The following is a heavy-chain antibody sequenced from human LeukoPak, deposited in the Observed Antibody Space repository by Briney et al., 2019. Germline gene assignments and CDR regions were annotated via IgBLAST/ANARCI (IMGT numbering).Heavy chain of an antibody. CDR1: GGSISSSSYY. V-gene: IGHV4-39*07. J-gene: IGHJ4*02. CDR2: SYYDGST. D-gene: IGHD2-2*01. Sequence: PSETLSLTCTVSGGSISSSSYYWGWIRQPPGKGLEWIGISYYDGSTDYSPSLKSRVTISVDTSKNQFSLKLNSVTAADTAVYYCARSGPPGAVMGGVDYWGQGTLVTVSS. CDR3: ARSGPPGAVMGGVDY.